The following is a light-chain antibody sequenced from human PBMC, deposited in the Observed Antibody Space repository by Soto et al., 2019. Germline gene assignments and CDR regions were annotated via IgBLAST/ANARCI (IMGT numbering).Light chain of an antibody. CDR2: GAS. CDR1: QSVSSN. V-gene: IGKV3-15*01. Sequence: EIVVVQAPGSLSLSPGERTTLSFRASQSVSSNLAWYQQKPAQAPRLLIYGASTRAAGIPARFSGSGSGTEFTFTISSLQSEDFAVYYCQQYNNWPRTFGQGTKVDIK. CDR3: QQYNNWPRT. J-gene: IGKJ1*01.